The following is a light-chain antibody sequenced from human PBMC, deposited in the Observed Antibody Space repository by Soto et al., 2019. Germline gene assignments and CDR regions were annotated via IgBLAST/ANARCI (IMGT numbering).Light chain of an antibody. CDR2: GAS. Sequence: EIVMTQSPATLSVSPGERATLSCRASQSVSSNLAWYQQKPGQAPRLLIYGASTRATGIPARFSGSESGTEFTLTISSLQYEDFAVYYCQQYNNWPLTFGGGTKVEIK. J-gene: IGKJ4*01. V-gene: IGKV3-15*01. CDR3: QQYNNWPLT. CDR1: QSVSSN.